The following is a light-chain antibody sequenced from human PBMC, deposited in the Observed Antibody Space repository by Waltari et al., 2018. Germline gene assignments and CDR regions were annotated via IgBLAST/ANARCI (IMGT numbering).Light chain of an antibody. CDR1: SSNIGAGHD. Sequence: QSVLTQPPPVSGSPGQRVTISCTGRSSNIGAGHDVHWYQQLPGTAPKLLIYGNSNRPSGVPDRFSGSKSGTSASLAITGLQAEDEADYYCQSYDSSHVVFGGGTKLTVL. CDR2: GNS. CDR3: QSYDSSHVV. J-gene: IGLJ2*01. V-gene: IGLV1-40*01.